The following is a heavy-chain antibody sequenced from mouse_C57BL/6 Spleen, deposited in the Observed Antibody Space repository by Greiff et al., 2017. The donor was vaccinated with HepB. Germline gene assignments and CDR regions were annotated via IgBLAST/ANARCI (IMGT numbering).Heavy chain of an antibody. Sequence: EVQGVESGPGMVKPSQSLSLTCTVTGYSITSGYDWHWIRHFPGNKLEWMGYISYSGSTNYNPSLKSRISITHDTSKNHFFLKLNSVTTEDTATYYCARGDGYYFDYWGQGTTLTVSS. V-gene: IGHV3-1*01. J-gene: IGHJ2*01. CDR1: GYSITSGYD. CDR2: ISYSGST. D-gene: IGHD2-3*01. CDR3: ARGDGYYFDY.